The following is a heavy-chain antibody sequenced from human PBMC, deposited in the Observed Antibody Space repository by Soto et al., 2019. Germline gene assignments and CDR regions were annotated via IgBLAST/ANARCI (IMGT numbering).Heavy chain of an antibody. V-gene: IGHV3-73*01. Sequence: GESLKISCAASGFTFSGSAMHWVRQASGKGLEWVGRIRSKTNSYATAYAASVKGRFTISRDDSKNTAYLQMNSLKTEDSAVYYSNRWVRAFDYWGQGTLVTVSS. CDR2: IRSKTNSYAT. J-gene: IGHJ4*02. D-gene: IGHD3-10*01. CDR3: NRWVRAFDY. CDR1: GFTFSGSA.